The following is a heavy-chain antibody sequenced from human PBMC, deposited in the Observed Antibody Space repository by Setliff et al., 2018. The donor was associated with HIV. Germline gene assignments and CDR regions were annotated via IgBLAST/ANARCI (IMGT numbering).Heavy chain of an antibody. D-gene: IGHD4-17*01. CDR2: IKSKTDGGTT. Sequence: PGGSLRLSCAASGFSFSNAWMSWVRQAPGKGLEWVGRIKSKTDGGTTDYAAPVKGSFSISRDDSENTLYLQMNSLRAEDMAVYYCARSHDYGDDRRLDYWGQGTLVTVSS. J-gene: IGHJ4*02. V-gene: IGHV3-15*01. CDR3: ARSHDYGDDRRLDY. CDR1: GFSFSNAW.